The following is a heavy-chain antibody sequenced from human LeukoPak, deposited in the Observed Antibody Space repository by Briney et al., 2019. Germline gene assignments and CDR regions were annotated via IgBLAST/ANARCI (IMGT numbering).Heavy chain of an antibody. V-gene: IGHV4-59*01. D-gene: IGHD6-13*01. CDR3: ARNLVLDYYYYYGMDV. J-gene: IGHJ6*02. CDR2: IYYSGST. CDR1: GGSISSYY. Sequence: SETLSLTCTVSGGSISSYYWSWIRQPPGKGLEWIGYIYYSGSTNYNPSLKSRVTISVDTSKNQFSLKLSSVAAADTAVYYCARNLVLDYYYYYGMDVWGQGTTVTVSS.